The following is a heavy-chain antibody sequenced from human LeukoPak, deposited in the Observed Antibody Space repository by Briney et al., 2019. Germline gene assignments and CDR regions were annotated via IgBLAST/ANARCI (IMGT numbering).Heavy chain of an antibody. V-gene: IGHV1-8*01. CDR2: MNPNSGNT. D-gene: IGHD3-22*01. CDR1: GYTFTSYD. Sequence: ASVKVSCKASGYTFTSYDINWVRQATGQGLEWMGWMNPNSGNTGYAQKFQGRVTMTRDTSISTAYMELSRLRSDDTAVYYCARESKTMIVGWNWFDPWGQGTLVTVSS. CDR3: ARESKTMIVGWNWFDP. J-gene: IGHJ5*02.